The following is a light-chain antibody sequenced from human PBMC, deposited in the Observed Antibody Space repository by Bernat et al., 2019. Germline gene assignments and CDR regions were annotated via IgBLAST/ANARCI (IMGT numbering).Light chain of an antibody. CDR1: RSDVGSHNR. J-gene: IGLJ1*01. Sequence: QSALTQPPSVSGSPGQSVTISCTRTRSDVGSHNRVSWYQQSPGTAPKLIIYEVTNRPAGVPDRFSGSKSGNTASLTISGLQADDEADYYCSSYTRTSTFVFGTGTKVTVL. CDR2: EVT. V-gene: IGLV2-18*02. CDR3: SSYTRTSTFV.